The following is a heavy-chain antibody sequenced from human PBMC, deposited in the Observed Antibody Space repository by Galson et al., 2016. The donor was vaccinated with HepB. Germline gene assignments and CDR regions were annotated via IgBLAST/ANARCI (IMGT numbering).Heavy chain of an antibody. Sequence: SETLSPTCAVYGDSVSSNKWWTWVRQPPGKGLEWIGEIHHRRSSNFNPSLKSRVTISVDKSKNQFSLRLNSVTAADTAVYYCARLLSKWDGAFDIWGQGTMVSVSS. CDR1: GDSVSSNKW. V-gene: IGHV4-4*02. CDR2: IHHRRSS. J-gene: IGHJ3*02. CDR3: ARLLSKWDGAFDI. D-gene: IGHD3-10*01.